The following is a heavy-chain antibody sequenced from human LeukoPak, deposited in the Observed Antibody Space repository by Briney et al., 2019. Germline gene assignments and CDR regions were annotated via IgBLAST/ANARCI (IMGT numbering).Heavy chain of an antibody. CDR3: ARSAEQWLSHNWFDP. CDR1: GFTFSSYW. D-gene: IGHD6-19*01. V-gene: IGHV3-7*01. Sequence: GGSLRLSCAASGFTFSSYWMSWVRQAPGKGLERVANIKQDGSEKYYVYSVKGRFTTSRDNAKNSLYLQMNSLRAEDTAVYYCARSAEQWLSHNWFDPWGQGTLVTVSS. CDR2: IKQDGSEK. J-gene: IGHJ5*02.